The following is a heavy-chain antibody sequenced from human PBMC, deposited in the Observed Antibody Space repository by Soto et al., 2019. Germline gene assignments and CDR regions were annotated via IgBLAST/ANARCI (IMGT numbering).Heavy chain of an antibody. D-gene: IGHD4-17*01. CDR1: GFTFSTYA. CDR2: ISANGQGI. V-gene: IGHV3-23*01. J-gene: IGHJ4*02. CDR3: AKGGATTVTLFDY. Sequence: PGGSLRLSCAAPGFTFSTYALSWVRQAPGKGLEWVSAISANGQGIYYADSVRGRFTISRDNSKNTIFLHMDSLRAEDTAVYYCAKGGATTVTLFDYWGQGTLVTVSS.